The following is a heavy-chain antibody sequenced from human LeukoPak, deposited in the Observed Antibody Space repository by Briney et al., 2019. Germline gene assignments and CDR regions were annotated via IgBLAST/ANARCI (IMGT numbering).Heavy chain of an antibody. CDR3: ARSRLRAYASSTNYYYYYGMDV. Sequence: GGSLRLSCAASGFSVRSHYMSWVRQAPGKGLEWVAVIYSDRRTHYGDSVKGRFTISRDNSKNTLYLQMNSLRAEDTAVYYCARSRLRAYASSTNYYYYYGMDVWGQGTTVTVSS. D-gene: IGHD5-18*01. J-gene: IGHJ6*02. CDR1: GFSVRSHY. CDR2: IYSDRRT. V-gene: IGHV3-66*02.